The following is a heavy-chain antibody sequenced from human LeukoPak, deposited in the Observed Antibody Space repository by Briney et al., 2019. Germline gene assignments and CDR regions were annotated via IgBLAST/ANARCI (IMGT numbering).Heavy chain of an antibody. CDR2: IKSKIDGGTT. V-gene: IGHV3-15*01. Sequence: GGSLRLSCAASGFTITNARLGWVRQVPGKGLEWVGLIKSKIDGGTTDFAAPVKGRFTISIDDSKHTLYLQMNSLKSEDTGVYDCTTGYGHADFDYWGQGTLVTVSS. D-gene: IGHD2-8*01. CDR3: TTGYGHADFDY. J-gene: IGHJ4*02. CDR1: GFTITNAR.